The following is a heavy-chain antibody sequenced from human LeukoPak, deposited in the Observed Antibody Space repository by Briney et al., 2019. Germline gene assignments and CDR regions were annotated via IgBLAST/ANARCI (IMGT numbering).Heavy chain of an antibody. CDR1: GFTFSRQG. CDR3: ARPRNTIFYYYGMDV. D-gene: IGHD3-3*01. J-gene: IGHJ6*02. Sequence: GGSLRLSCAPSGFTFSRQGMYWVRQAPGKGLEWVATISYDGSNNYYADSVKGRFTISRDNSKNTLYLQMSSLRAEDTALYYCARPRNTIFYYYGMDVWGQGTTVTVSS. CDR2: ISYDGSNN. V-gene: IGHV3-30*03.